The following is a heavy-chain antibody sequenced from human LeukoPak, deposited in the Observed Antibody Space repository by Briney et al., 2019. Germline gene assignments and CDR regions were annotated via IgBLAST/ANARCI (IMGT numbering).Heavy chain of an antibody. J-gene: IGHJ4*02. D-gene: IGHD1-26*01. Sequence: GGSLRLSCAASGFIFSSRWMSWVRQAPEKGLEWVANIMRDGSEEYYVDSVKGRFTISRDNAKNSLYLQMNSLRAEDTAVYYCASLLGDKTIFDYWGQGTLVTVSS. V-gene: IGHV3-7*01. CDR2: IMRDGSEE. CDR3: ASLLGDKTIFDY. CDR1: GFIFSSRW.